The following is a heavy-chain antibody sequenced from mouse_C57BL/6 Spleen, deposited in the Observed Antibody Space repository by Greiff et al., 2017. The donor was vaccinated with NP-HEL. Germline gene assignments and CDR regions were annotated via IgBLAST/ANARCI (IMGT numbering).Heavy chain of an antibody. CDR1: GYTFTSYW. Sequence: QVQLQQSGAELVMPGASVKLSCKASGYTFTSYWMHWVKQRPGQGLEWIGEIDPSDSYTNYNQKFKGKSTLTVDKSSSTAYMQLSSLTSEDSAVYYCARRALSGWFAYWCQGTLVTVSA. CDR2: IDPSDSYT. CDR3: ARRALSGWFAY. J-gene: IGHJ3*01. D-gene: IGHD1-3*01. V-gene: IGHV1-69*01.